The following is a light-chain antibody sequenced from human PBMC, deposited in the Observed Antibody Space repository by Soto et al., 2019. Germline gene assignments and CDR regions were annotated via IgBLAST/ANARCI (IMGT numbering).Light chain of an antibody. V-gene: IGLV1-44*01. CDR1: NSNIGRNT. Sequence: QPVLTQPPSASGTPGQRVTISCSGSNSNIGRNTVNWYQQFPGAAPNLLIHSDNQRPSGVPERFSGSRSGTSASLAISGLQSEHEADYYCAAWDESPNVPVFGGGTKLTVL. CDR2: SDN. J-gene: IGLJ3*02. CDR3: AAWDESPNVPV.